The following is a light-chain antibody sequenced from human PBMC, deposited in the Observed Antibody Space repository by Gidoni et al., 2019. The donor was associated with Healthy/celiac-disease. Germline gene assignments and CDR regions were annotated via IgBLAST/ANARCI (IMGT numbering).Light chain of an antibody. CDR2: GSS. V-gene: IGKV3-15*01. CDR3: QQYNNWPPLT. Sequence: EIVMTQSPATLSVSPGERATLSCRAIQSVSRNLAWYQQKHGQAPRPLIYGSSTRATVIPASFSVSGSGTEFTLTISSLQSEDFAFYYCQQYNNWPPLTFGGGTKVEIK. J-gene: IGKJ4*01. CDR1: QSVSRN.